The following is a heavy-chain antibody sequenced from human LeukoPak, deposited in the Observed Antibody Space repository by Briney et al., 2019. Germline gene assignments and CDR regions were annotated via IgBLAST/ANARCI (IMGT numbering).Heavy chain of an antibody. CDR2: INHSGST. J-gene: IGHJ5*02. CDR1: GGSFSGYY. CDR3: ARGQGMVLGVIRPARFFWFDP. D-gene: IGHD3-10*01. Sequence: PSETLSLTCAVYGGSFSGYYWSWIRQPPGKGLEWIGEINHSGSTNYNPSLKSRVTISVDTSKNQFSLKLGSVTAADTAVYYCARGQGMVLGVIRPARFFWFDPWGQGTLVTVSS. V-gene: IGHV4-34*01.